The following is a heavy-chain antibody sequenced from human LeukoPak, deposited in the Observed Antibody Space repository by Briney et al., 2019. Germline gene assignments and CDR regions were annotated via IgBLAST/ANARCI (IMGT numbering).Heavy chain of an antibody. D-gene: IGHD2-2*01. J-gene: IGHJ4*02. CDR2: ISSGSSYI. V-gene: IGHV3-21*01. CDR3: ARGLGYCSSTSCYDLLTDY. Sequence: GGSLRLSCAASGFTFSSYSMNWVRQAPGKGLEWGSSISSGSSYIYYADSVKGRFTISRDNAKNSLYLQMNSLRAEGTAVYYCARGLGYCSSTSCYDLLTDYWGQGTLVTVSS. CDR1: GFTFSSYS.